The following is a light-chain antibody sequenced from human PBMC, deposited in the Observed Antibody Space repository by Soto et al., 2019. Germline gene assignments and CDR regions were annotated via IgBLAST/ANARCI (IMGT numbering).Light chain of an antibody. J-gene: IGKJ1*01. V-gene: IGKV1-33*01. Sequence: DIQMTQSPSSLSASVGDRVTITCKASQDISNYLNWYQQKPGKAPKLLIFDASNLETGVPSRFSGSGSGTEFTLTISSLQPDDFATYYCQQYNSYSPRTFGQGTKVDIK. CDR1: QDISNY. CDR2: DAS. CDR3: QQYNSYSPRT.